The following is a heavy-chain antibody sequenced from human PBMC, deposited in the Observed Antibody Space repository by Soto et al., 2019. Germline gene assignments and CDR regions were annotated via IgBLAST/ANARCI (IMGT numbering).Heavy chain of an antibody. CDR3: AIYCSGGSCYRTRDAFDI. J-gene: IGHJ3*02. CDR2: IYYSGST. D-gene: IGHD2-15*01. CDR1: GGSISSYY. Sequence: PSETLSLTCTVSGGSISSYYWSWIRQPPGKGLEWIGYIYYSGSTNYNPSLKSRVTISVDTSKNQFSLKLSSVTAADTAVYYCAIYCSGGSCYRTRDAFDIWGQGTMVTVSS. V-gene: IGHV4-59*08.